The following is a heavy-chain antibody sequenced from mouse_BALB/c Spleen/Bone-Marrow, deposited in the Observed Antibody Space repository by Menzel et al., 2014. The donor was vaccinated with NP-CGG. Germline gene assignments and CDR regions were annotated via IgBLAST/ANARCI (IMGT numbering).Heavy chain of an antibody. Sequence: EVQGVESGGGLVQPGGSRKLSCATSGFNFQTFGMHWVRQAPEKGLEWVAYISSGSSTIYYGDTVRGRFTLSRDTPKKTLFPQMTSLMSEDTAMYHRARSRVPYYGTSPMDYWVQGTPLTVSS. CDR2: ISSGSSTI. CDR1: GFNFQTFG. CDR3: ARSRVPYYGTSPMDY. D-gene: IGHD1-1*01. V-gene: IGHV5-17*02. J-gene: IGHJ2*01.